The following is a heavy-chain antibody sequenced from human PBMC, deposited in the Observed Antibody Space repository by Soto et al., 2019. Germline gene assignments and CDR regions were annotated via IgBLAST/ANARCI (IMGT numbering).Heavy chain of an antibody. CDR3: AREGGGFDY. V-gene: IGHV3-33*01. D-gene: IGHD3-16*01. CDR2: IWYDGSNK. J-gene: IGHJ4*02. Sequence: QVQLVESGGGVVQPGRSLRLSCAASEFTFSSYGMHWVRQAPGKGLEWVAVIWYDGSNKYYADSVKGRFTISRDNSKNTLYLQMNSLRAEDTAVYYCAREGGGFDYWGQGTLVTVSS. CDR1: EFTFSSYG.